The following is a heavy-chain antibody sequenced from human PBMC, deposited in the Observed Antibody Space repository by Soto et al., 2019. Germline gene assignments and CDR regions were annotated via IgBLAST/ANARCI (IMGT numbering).Heavy chain of an antibody. J-gene: IGHJ4*02. V-gene: IGHV3-53*01. CDR3: ARNPKWRSGYYFPD. CDR2: IYSGGSP. Sequence: GKGLEWVSVIYSGGSPYYVDYVKGRFTISRDKSKNTLYLQMKSLRAEDTAVYYCARNPKWRSGYYFPDWGKGTLVTV. D-gene: IGHD3-22*01.